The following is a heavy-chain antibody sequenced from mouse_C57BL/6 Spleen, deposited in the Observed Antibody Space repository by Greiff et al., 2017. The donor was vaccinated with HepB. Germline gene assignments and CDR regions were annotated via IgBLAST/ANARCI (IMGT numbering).Heavy chain of an antibody. J-gene: IGHJ4*01. Sequence: EVQLQQSGPELVKPGASVKISCKASGYTFTDYYMNWVKQSHGKSLEWIGDINPNNGGTSYNQKFKGKATLTVDKSSSTAYMELRSLTSEDSAVYYCATYYYGSSYGAMDYWGQGTSVTVSS. CDR3: ATYYYGSSYGAMDY. D-gene: IGHD1-1*01. V-gene: IGHV1-26*01. CDR2: INPNNGGT. CDR1: GYTFTDYY.